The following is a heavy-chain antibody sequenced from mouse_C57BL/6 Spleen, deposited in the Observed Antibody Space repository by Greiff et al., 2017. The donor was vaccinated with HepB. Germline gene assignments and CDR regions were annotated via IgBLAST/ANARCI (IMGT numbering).Heavy chain of an antibody. CDR3: ARGRRDAWVAY. J-gene: IGHJ3*01. CDR1: GYTFTSYD. CDR2: IYPRDGST. Sequence: QVQLQQSGPELVKPGASVKLSCKASGYTFTSYDINWVKQRPGQGLEWIGWIYPRDGSTKYNEKFKGKATLTVDTSSSTAYMELHSLTSEDSAVYVCARGRRDAWVAYWGQGTLVTVSA. V-gene: IGHV1-85*01.